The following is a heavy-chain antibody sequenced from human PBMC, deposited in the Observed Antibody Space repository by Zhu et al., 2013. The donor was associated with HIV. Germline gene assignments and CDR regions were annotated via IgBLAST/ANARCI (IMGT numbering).Heavy chain of an antibody. V-gene: IGHV1-2*04. J-gene: IGHJ6*02. Sequence: QVQLVQSGAEVKKPGASVKVSCKASGYTFTGYYMHWVRQAPGQGLEWMGWINPNSGGTNYAQKFQGWVTMTRDTSISTAYMELSRLRSDDTAVYYCARDPFPLIRYSYGYGYGMDVWGQGTTVTVSS. CDR2: INPNSGGT. CDR1: GYTFTGYY. CDR3: ARDPFPLIRYSYGYGYGMDV. D-gene: IGHD5-18*01.